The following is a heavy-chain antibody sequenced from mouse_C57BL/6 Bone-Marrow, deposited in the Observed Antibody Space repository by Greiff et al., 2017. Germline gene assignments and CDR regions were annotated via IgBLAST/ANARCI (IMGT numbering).Heavy chain of an antibody. CDR2: IDPSDSYT. CDR1: GYTFTSYW. D-gene: IGHD1-1*01. J-gene: IGHJ1*03. V-gene: IGHV1-69*01. Sequence: QVQLQQPGAELVMPGASVKLSCKASGYTFTSYWMHWVKQRPGQGLEWIGEIDPSDSYTNYNQKFKGKSTLTVDKSSSTAYMQLSSLTSEDSAVYYCAREGCYGSSYPFYWYFDVWGTGTTVTVSS. CDR3: AREGCYGSSYPFYWYFDV.